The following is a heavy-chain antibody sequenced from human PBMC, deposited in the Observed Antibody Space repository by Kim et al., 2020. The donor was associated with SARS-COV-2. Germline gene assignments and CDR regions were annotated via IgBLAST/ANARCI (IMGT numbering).Heavy chain of an antibody. J-gene: IGHJ4*02. CDR1: GYSFTNYW. Sequence: GESLKISCKGSGYSFTNYWIGWVRQMPGKGLEWMGIIYPGDSDTRYSPSFQGQVTMSAGKSTSTAYLQWSSLTPSDTAMYYCGRIPCTSSTWCVRFGYWGEGALVTVSS. D-gene: IGHD2-8*01. V-gene: IGHV5-51*01. CDR2: IYPGDSDT. CDR3: GRIPCTSSTWCVRFGY.